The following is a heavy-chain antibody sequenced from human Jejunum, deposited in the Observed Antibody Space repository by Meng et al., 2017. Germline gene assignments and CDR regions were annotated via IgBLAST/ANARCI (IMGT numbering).Heavy chain of an antibody. V-gene: IGHV1-2*02. D-gene: IGHD1-26*01. J-gene: IGHJ4*02. Sequence: VQLVQSGAEVLKPGASVKVSCKTSGYTFTSYYLHWVRQAPGQGLQWMGLINPSTGYTLYSQKFQGRVTITRDRSITTAYLDLTRLTSDDTAMYYCARVGSTNSPADYWGQGTLVTVSS. CDR1: GYTFTSYY. CDR3: ARVGSTNSPADY. CDR2: INPSTGYT.